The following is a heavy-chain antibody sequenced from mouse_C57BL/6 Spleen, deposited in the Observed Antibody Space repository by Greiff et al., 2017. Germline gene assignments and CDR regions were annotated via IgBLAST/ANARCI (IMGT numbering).Heavy chain of an antibody. D-gene: IGHD1-1*01. J-gene: IGHJ2*01. CDR1: GFTFSDYG. CDR3: ARPQYYGINYFDY. V-gene: IGHV5-17*01. CDR2: ISSGSSTI. Sequence: EVKLMESGGGLVKPGGSLKLSCAASGFTFSDYGMHWVRQAPEKGLEWVAYISSGSSTIYYADTVKGRFTISIDNAKNTLFMQMTSLRSEDTAMYYCARPQYYGINYFDYWGQGTTLTVSS.